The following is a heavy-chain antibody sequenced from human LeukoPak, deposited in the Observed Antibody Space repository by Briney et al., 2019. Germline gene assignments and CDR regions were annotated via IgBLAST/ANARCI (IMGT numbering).Heavy chain of an antibody. CDR2: IKQDGSEK. CDR1: GFTFSSYW. CDR3: ARASGYSSSRGDY. V-gene: IGHV3-7*01. Sequence: GGSLRLSCAASGFTFSSYWMSWVRQAPGKGLEWVANIKQDGSEKYYVDSVKGRFTISRDNAKNSLYLQMNSLRAEDTAVYYCARASGYSSSRGDYWGQGTLVTVSS. D-gene: IGHD6-13*01. J-gene: IGHJ4*02.